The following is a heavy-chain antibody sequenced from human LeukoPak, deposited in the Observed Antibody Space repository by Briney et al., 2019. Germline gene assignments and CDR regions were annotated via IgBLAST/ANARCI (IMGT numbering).Heavy chain of an antibody. CDR2: ISYGGSNK. D-gene: IGHD3-10*01. CDR3: AKVAKYYYGSETYYFFEH. CDR1: GFTFSNYA. Sequence: QTGGSLRLSCVASGFTFSNYAMHWVRQAPGKGLEWVAVISYGGSNKYYADSVKGRFTISRDNSKNTLYLQMNSLRVEDTAVYYCAKVAKYYYGSETYYFFEHWGQGTPVTASS. V-gene: IGHV3-30*04. J-gene: IGHJ4*02.